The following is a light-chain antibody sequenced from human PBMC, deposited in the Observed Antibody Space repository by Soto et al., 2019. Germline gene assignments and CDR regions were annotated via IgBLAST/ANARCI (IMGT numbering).Light chain of an antibody. CDR1: QSVSSY. J-gene: IGKJ4*01. Sequence: IVLTQSPATLSLSPGERATLSCRASQSVSSYLAWYQQKPGKAPRLLIYDASNRATGIPARFSGSGSGTDFTLTITSLEPEDFAVYYCQQRSNWPSTFGGGTKVEIK. CDR3: QQRSNWPST. CDR2: DAS. V-gene: IGKV3-11*01.